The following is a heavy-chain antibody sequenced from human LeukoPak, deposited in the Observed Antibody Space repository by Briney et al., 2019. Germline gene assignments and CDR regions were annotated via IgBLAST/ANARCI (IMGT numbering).Heavy chain of an antibody. CDR1: GASISSYY. D-gene: IGHD3-10*01. CDR2: IFHSGST. V-gene: IGHV4-59*01. CDR3: ARDGYGFGEFYDAFDI. J-gene: IGHJ3*02. Sequence: SETLSLTCTVSGASISSYYWSWIRQPPGKGLEWIGYIFHSGSTNYNPSLKSRVTISVDTSKNQLSLKLSSVTAADTAVYYCARDGYGFGEFYDAFDIWGQGTMVTVSS.